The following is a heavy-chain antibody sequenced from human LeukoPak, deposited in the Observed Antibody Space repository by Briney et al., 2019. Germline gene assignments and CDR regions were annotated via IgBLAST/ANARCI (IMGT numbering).Heavy chain of an antibody. D-gene: IGHD3-16*01. CDR2: INHSGST. Sequence: SETLSLTCAVYGGSFSGYYWSWIRQPPGKGLEWIGEINHSGSTNYNPSLKSQVTISVDTSKNQFSLKLSSVTAADTAVYYCARINYDYVWGSYPLYYFDYWGQGTLVTVSS. CDR3: ARINYDYVWGSYPLYYFDY. J-gene: IGHJ4*02. V-gene: IGHV4-34*01. CDR1: GGSFSGYY.